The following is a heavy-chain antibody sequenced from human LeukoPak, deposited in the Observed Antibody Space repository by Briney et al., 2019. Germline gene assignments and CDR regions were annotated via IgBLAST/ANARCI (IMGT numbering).Heavy chain of an antibody. V-gene: IGHV3-30-3*01. J-gene: IGHJ3*02. Sequence: GGSLRLSCAASGFTFSSYAMHWVRQAPGKGLEWVAVISYDGSNKYYADSVRGRFTISRDNSKNTLYLQMNSLRAEDTAVYYCARISSGYYKGAFDIWGQGTMVTVSS. CDR3: ARISSGYYKGAFDI. D-gene: IGHD3-22*01. CDR2: ISYDGSNK. CDR1: GFTFSSYA.